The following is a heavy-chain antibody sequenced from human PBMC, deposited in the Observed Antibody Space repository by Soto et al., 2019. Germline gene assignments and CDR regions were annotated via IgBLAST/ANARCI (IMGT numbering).Heavy chain of an antibody. CDR2: ISGRGGST. J-gene: IGHJ6*02. V-gene: IGHV3-23*01. Sequence: GGSLRLSCAASGFTFSSYAMSWVRQAPGKGLEWVSAISGRGGSTYYADSVKGRFTISRDNSKNTLYLQMNSLRAEDTAVYYCAKGFLNYYYYGMDVWGQGTTVTVSS. D-gene: IGHD3-3*01. CDR1: GFTFSSYA. CDR3: AKGFLNYYYYGMDV.